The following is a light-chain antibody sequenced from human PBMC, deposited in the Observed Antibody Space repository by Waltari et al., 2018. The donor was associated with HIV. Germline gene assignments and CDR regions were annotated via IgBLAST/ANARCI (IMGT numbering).Light chain of an antibody. Sequence: VVTQEPSLTVSPGGTLILTCGSSEGEVTPKNYAYWFQQKPVQAPTTLIHATTQRHFWTPARFSGFLLGDKAALTLSGALSEDEGVYFCLLFFGATRVFGGGTMVTVL. J-gene: IGLJ2*01. CDR3: LLFFGATRV. CDR2: ATT. CDR1: EGEVTPKNY. V-gene: IGLV7-46*01.